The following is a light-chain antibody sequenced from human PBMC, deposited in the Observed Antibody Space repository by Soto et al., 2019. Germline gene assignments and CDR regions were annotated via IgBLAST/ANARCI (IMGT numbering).Light chain of an antibody. CDR3: FSYAGSSTVV. V-gene: IGLV2-23*01. J-gene: IGLJ2*01. CDR2: EGS. CDR1: SSDVGSYNL. Sequence: QSALTQPASVSGSPGQSITISCTGTSSDVGSYNLVSWYQQHPGKAPKLMIYEGSKRPSGVSNRFSGSKSGNTASLTISGLQAEDEADYYCFSYAGSSTVVFCGGTKLTVL.